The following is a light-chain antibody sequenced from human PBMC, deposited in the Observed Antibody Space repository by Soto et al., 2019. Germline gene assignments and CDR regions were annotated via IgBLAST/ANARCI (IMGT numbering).Light chain of an antibody. CDR2: ANN. Sequence: QSVLTQPPSASGTPGQRVTISCSGSSSNIGSEHVNWYQQVPGTAPKLLIYANNQRPSGVPDRFSVSRSGTPASLAIGRLQSEDVAEYFCAAGDDSLTVWVFGGGTKLTVL. CDR3: AAGDDSLTVWV. V-gene: IGLV1-44*01. J-gene: IGLJ3*02. CDR1: SSNIGSEH.